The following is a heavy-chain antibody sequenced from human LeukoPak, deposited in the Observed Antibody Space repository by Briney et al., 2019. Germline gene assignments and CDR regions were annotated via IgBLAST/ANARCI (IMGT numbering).Heavy chain of an antibody. Sequence: PGGSLRLSCAASGFTFRRYTMHWVRQAPGKGLEWVSVISYDGRNENYADSVSGRFTISKNNAKNSLYLQMNSLRAEDTAVYYCASRIVVVPAAYLSSDALDIWGQGTMVTVLS. J-gene: IGHJ3*02. V-gene: IGHV3-30*07. CDR3: ASRIVVVPAAYLSSDALDI. D-gene: IGHD2-2*01. CDR1: GFTFRRYT. CDR2: ISYDGRNE.